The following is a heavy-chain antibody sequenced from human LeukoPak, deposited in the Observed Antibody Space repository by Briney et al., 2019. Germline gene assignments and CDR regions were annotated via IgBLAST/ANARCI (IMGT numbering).Heavy chain of an antibody. CDR2: ISPGDYDT. J-gene: IGHJ4*02. Sequence: GESLKISCKGSGYSFTSYWIGWVRQMPGKGLEWMVIISPGDYDTRYSPSFQGQVTISAHKSISTAYLQWSSLKASDTAMYYCARAGYYDSSGQYYFDYWGQGTLVTVSS. D-gene: IGHD3-22*01. CDR1: GYSFTSYW. CDR3: ARAGYYDSSGQYYFDY. V-gene: IGHV5-51*01.